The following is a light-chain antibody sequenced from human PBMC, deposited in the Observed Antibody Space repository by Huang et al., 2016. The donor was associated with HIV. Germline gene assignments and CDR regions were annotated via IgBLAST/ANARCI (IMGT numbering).Light chain of an antibody. CDR3: QQYRSDFWS. CDR1: QSVSYSSNNKNY. V-gene: IGKV4-1*01. J-gene: IGKJ1*01. Sequence: DIVMTQSPDSLAVSLGETATINCKSSQSVSYSSNNKNYLAWYQQRPGHPPKLRIYWASTRESGVPDRFSGSWSGTNFNLTISSLQAEDVAVYYCQQYRSDFWSFGQGTKVEIK. CDR2: WAS.